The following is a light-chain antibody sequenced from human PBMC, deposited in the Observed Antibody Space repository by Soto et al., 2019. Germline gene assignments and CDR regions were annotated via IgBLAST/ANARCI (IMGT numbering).Light chain of an antibody. CDR3: QSYDTSLSGVI. CDR1: SSNLGAGYD. J-gene: IGLJ2*01. V-gene: IGLV1-40*01. Sequence: QSVLTQTPSVSGAPGQKITMSCTGSSSNLGAGYDVHWYQQLPGAAPRLLIYADNNRPSGVPDRFSASNSGPSASLAITGLQGEDEAVYYCQSYDTSLSGVIFGAGTKLTVL. CDR2: ADN.